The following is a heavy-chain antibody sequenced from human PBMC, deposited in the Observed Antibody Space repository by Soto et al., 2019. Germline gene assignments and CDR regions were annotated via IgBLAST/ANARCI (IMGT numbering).Heavy chain of an antibody. J-gene: IGHJ4*02. Sequence: EVQLLESGGGLVQPGGSLRLSCAASGFTFSSYAMSWVRQAPGKGLEWVSAIRGSGGSTYYADSVKGRFTISRDNSKSTLYLRMTSLRAEDTAVYYCAYSSTPCDYWGQGTLVIVSS. V-gene: IGHV3-23*01. CDR2: IRGSGGST. D-gene: IGHD6-13*01. CDR3: AYSSTPCDY. CDR1: GFTFSSYA.